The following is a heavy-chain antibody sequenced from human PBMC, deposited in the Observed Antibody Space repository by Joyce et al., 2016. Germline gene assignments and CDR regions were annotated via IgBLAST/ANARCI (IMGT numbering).Heavy chain of an antibody. D-gene: IGHD6-6*01. CDR3: ARRKAARPDDS. V-gene: IGHV4-39*01. Sequence: QLQLQASGPGLVKPSETLSLTCSVSGASITSDNYYWDWIRQPPGKGLEHIGGVSYGGNTYYNSYLKSRITISIETSKNQFSLKLTSVTAAETALYFCARRKAARPDDSWGQGILVTVSS. CDR2: VSYGGNT. CDR1: GASITSDNYY. J-gene: IGHJ4*02.